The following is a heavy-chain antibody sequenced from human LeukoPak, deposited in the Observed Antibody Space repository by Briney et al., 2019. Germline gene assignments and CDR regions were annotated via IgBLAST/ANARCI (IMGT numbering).Heavy chain of an antibody. CDR2: IYYSGST. D-gene: IGHD3-9*01. Sequence: PSETLSLTCTVSGGSISSSSYYWGWIRQPPGKGLEWIGSIYYSGSTYYNPSLKSRVTISVDTSKNQFSLKLSSVTAADTAVYYCARGARYYDILTGLDYWGQGTLVTVSS. J-gene: IGHJ4*02. CDR3: ARGARYYDILTGLDY. CDR1: GGSISSSSYY. V-gene: IGHV4-39*01.